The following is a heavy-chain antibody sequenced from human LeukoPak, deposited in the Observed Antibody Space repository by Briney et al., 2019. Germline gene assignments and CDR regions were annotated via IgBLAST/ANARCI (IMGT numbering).Heavy chain of an antibody. CDR1: GGSISSSNW. J-gene: IGHJ4*02. Sequence: PSETLSLTCAVSGGSISSSNWWSWVRQPPGKGLEWIGNIYHSGSTYYNASLQSRVTISIDTSRNQFSLRLNSVTAADTAMYYCAKSGGYGLIDCWGQGTLVTVSS. CDR2: IYHSGST. V-gene: IGHV4-4*02. D-gene: IGHD1-26*01. CDR3: AKSGGYGLIDC.